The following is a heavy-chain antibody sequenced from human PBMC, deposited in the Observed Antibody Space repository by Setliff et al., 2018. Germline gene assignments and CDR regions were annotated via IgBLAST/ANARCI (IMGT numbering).Heavy chain of an antibody. J-gene: IGHJ6*03. CDR1: GYTFTTYA. D-gene: IGHD3-10*01. CDR2: INTNTGNP. CDR3: AGASRFGTTMWRGDYYMDV. Sequence: GASVKVSCKASGYTFTTYAISWMRQAPGQGLEWMGWINTNTGNPSYAQGFTGRFVFSLDTSVSTAYLQISSLKADDTAIYYCAGASRFGTTMWRGDYYMDVWGKGTTVTVSS. V-gene: IGHV7-4-1*02.